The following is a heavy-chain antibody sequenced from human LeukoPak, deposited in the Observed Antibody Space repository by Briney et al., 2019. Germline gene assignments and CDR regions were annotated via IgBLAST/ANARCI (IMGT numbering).Heavy chain of an antibody. CDR2: IYYSGST. V-gene: IGHV4-30-4*08. CDR1: GVSISSGGYY. D-gene: IGHD3-22*01. Sequence: SETLSLTCTVSGVSISSGGYYWSWIRQPPGKGLEWIGYIYYSGSTYYNPSLKSRVTISVDTSKNQFSLKLSSVTAADTAVYYCARAGPHTMIVDYWGQGTLVTVSS. CDR3: ARAGPHTMIVDY. J-gene: IGHJ4*02.